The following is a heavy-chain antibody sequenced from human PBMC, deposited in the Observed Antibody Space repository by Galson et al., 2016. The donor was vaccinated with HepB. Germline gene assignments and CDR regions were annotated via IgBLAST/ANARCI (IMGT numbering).Heavy chain of an antibody. CDR1: GCIFSNFP. Sequence: SVKVSCKASGCIFSNFPMHWVRQAPGQRLEWMGWINGGHGDTRYSQKFQGRITITRDTSATTVYLELSSLTSEDTAVYYCARAPGRRTVRRKGLRLKEEWGESTPINRFDPWGQGTLVTVSS. J-gene: IGHJ5*02. CDR2: INGGHGDT. CDR3: ARAPGRRTVRRKGLRLKEEWGESTPINRFDP. V-gene: IGHV1-3*01. D-gene: IGHD3-3*01.